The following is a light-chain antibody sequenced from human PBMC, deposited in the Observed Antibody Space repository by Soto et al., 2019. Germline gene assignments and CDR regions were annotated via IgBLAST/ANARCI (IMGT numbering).Light chain of an antibody. Sequence: EIVLTQSPGTLSLSPGERATLSCMASQTISTRFVAWYQQKPGQAPRLLIYGASSRATGIPDRFNGSGSGTDFTLTISRLEPEDFAVYSCQHYGGLPYTCGQGTTLEIK. J-gene: IGKJ2*01. V-gene: IGKV3-20*01. CDR3: QHYGGLPYT. CDR2: GAS. CDR1: QTISTRF.